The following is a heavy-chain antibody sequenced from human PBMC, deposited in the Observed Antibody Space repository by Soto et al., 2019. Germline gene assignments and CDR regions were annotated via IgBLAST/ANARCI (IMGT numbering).Heavy chain of an antibody. Sequence: PSETLSLTCAVYGGSFSGYYWSWIRQPPGKGLEWIGEINHSGSTNYNPSLKSRVTISVDTSKNQFSLKLSSVTAADTAVYYCARLSSGWFRDAFDIWGQGAMVTVS. CDR2: INHSGST. CDR1: GGSFSGYY. J-gene: IGHJ3*02. D-gene: IGHD6-19*01. CDR3: ARLSSGWFRDAFDI. V-gene: IGHV4-34*01.